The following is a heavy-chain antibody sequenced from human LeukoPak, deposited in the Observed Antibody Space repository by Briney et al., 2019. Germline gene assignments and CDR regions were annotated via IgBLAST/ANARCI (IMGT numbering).Heavy chain of an antibody. Sequence: PSETLSLTCAVYGGSFSGYYWSWVRQPPGKGVEWIGALNHRARTNYTPSLNSPVTISVDTSKTHFSLKLSSVTAADTAVYYCARAPTYYDFWSTDYWGQGTLVTVSS. D-gene: IGHD3-3*01. CDR3: ARAPTYYDFWSTDY. V-gene: IGHV4-34*01. J-gene: IGHJ4*02. CDR2: LNHRART. CDR1: GGSFSGYY.